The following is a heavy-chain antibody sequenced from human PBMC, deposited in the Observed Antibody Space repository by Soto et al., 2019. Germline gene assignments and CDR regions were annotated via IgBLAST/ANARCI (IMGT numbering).Heavy chain of an antibody. V-gene: IGHV3-15*01. CDR2: IKSKTDGGTA. CDR3: TTGIYYDILTGYHNVAY. J-gene: IGHJ4*02. CDR1: GFNLSHPW. D-gene: IGHD3-9*01. Sequence: GGSLRLSCVASGFNLSHPWMTWVRQAAGKGLEWVGRIKSKTDGGTADYAAPVKGRATISRDDSKNTVYLQMNSLKTEDTAVYYCTTGIYYDILTGYHNVAYWGQGALVAVSS.